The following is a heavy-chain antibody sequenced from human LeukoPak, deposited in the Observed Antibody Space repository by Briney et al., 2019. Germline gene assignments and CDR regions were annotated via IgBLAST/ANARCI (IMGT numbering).Heavy chain of an antibody. V-gene: IGHV4-34*01. CDR1: GGSFSGYY. D-gene: IGHD3-3*01. J-gene: IGHJ5*02. CDR3: ARGSFTIFGVVIIMWFDP. CDR2: INHSGST. Sequence: SETLSLTCAVYGGSFSGYYWSWIRQPPGKGLEWIGEINHSGSTNYNPSLKSRVTISVDTSKNQFSLKLSSVTAADTAVYYCARGSFTIFGVVIIMWFDPWGQGTLVTVSS.